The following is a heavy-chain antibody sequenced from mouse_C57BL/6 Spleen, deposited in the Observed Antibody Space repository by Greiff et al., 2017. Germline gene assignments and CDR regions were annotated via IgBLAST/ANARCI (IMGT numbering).Heavy chain of an antibody. CDR2: IDPETGGT. Sequence: VQLQQSGAELVRPGASVTLSCKASGYTFTDCEMHWVKQTPVHGLEWIGAIDPETGGTAYNQKFKGKAILTADKSSSTAYMELRSLTSEDSAVYYCTRSAYSNYEAWFAYWGQGTLVTVSA. D-gene: IGHD2-5*01. CDR3: TRSAYSNYEAWFAY. CDR1: GYTFTDCE. J-gene: IGHJ3*01. V-gene: IGHV1-15*01.